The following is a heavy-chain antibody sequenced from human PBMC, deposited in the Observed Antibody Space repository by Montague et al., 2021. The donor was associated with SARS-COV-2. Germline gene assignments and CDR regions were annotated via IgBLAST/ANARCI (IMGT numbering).Heavy chain of an antibody. CDR1: GFPISTGYY. CDR2: IYHSGST. J-gene: IGHJ4*02. Sequence: SETLSLTCTVSGFPISTGYYWGWIRQPPGKGLEWIGSIYHSGSTYYNPSPKSRVTISVDTSKNQFSLKLSSVTAADTAVYYWASSYDSTGQVGYWGQGTLVTVSS. CDR3: ASSYDSTGQVGY. V-gene: IGHV4-38-2*02. D-gene: IGHD3-22*01.